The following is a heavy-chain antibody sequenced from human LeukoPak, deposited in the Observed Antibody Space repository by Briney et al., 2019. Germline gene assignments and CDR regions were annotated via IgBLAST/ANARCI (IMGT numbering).Heavy chain of an antibody. CDR3: ARHVGYEYSNYDY. J-gene: IGHJ4*02. V-gene: IGHV5-51*01. CDR1: GYSFTSYW. CDR2: IYPGDSDT. Sequence: GESLKISCKGFGYSFTSYWIGWVRQMPGKGLEWMGIIYPGDSDTRYSPSLQGQVTISADKSISTAYLQWSSLKASDTAMYYCARHVGYEYSNYDYWGQGTLVTVSS. D-gene: IGHD4-11*01.